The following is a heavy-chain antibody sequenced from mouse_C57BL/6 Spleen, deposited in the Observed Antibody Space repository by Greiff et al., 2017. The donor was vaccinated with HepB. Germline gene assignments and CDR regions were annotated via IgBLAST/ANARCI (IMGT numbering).Heavy chain of an antibody. CDR3: ARQLRLEVYYAMDY. J-gene: IGHJ4*01. CDR2: IHPNSGST. CDR1: GYTFTSYW. Sequence: QVQLQQPGAELVKPGASVKLSCKASGYTFTSYWMHWVKQRPGQGLEWIGMIHPNSGSTNYNEKFKSKATLTVDKSSSTAYMQLSSLTSEDSAVYYCARQLRLEVYYAMDYWGQGTSVTVSS. V-gene: IGHV1-64*01. D-gene: IGHD3-2*02.